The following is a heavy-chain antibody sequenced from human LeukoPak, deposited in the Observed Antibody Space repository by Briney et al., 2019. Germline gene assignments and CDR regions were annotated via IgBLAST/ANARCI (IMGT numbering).Heavy chain of an antibody. Sequence: ASVKVSCKASGYTFTSYDINWVRQATGQGLEWMGWMNPNSGNTGYAQKFQGRVTITRNTSISTAYMELSSLRSEDTAVYYCASRDGSGRPDYYYYYYMDVWGKGATVTISS. D-gene: IGHD3-10*01. CDR3: ASRDGSGRPDYYYYYYMDV. CDR2: MNPNSGNT. CDR1: GYTFTSYD. V-gene: IGHV1-8*03. J-gene: IGHJ6*03.